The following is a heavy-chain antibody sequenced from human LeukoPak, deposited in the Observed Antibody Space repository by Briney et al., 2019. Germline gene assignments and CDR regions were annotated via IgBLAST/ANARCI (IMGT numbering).Heavy chain of an antibody. V-gene: IGHV4-59*01. CDR2: VFYSGST. J-gene: IGHJ5*01. CDR3: AKWRTDWGWFDS. Sequence: SETLSLTCSVSGGSIRSYYWDWIRQAPGKGLEWSGYVFYSGSTKPNPSLNGRVTLSVDTSKSQFSLRLSSVTAADTALYCCAKWRTDWGWFDSWGQGTLVTVSS. CDR1: GGSIRSYY. D-gene: IGHD3-9*01.